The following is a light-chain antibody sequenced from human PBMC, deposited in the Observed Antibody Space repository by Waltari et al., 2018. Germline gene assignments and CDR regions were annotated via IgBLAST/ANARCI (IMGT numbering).Light chain of an antibody. CDR1: TSEIGASNF. V-gene: IGLV2-8*01. CDR2: EVS. CDR3: SSYAGSDNLRV. Sequence: QSALTQPPSASGSPGQSVTISCTGTTSEIGASNFVPCYQKHPGKAPKLLIFEVSKRPSGVPDRFSGSKSGITASLTVSGLQAEDEADYYCSSYAGSDNLRVFGTGTTVTVL. J-gene: IGLJ1*01.